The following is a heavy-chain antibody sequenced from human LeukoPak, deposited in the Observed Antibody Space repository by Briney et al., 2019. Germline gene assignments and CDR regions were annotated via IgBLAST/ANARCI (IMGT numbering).Heavy chain of an antibody. V-gene: IGHV1-46*03. D-gene: IGHD1-26*01. Sequence: EASVKVSCKASGYTFTSYYMHWVRQAPGQGLEWMGMINPSGGSTTYAQKFQGRVTMARDTSTSTVYMELSSLRSEDTAVYYCARESSGSYYHFDYWGQGTLVTVSS. J-gene: IGHJ4*02. CDR1: GYTFTSYY. CDR2: INPSGGST. CDR3: ARESSGSYYHFDY.